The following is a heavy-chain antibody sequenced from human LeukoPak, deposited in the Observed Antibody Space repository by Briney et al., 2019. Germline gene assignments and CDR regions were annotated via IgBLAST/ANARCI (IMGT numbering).Heavy chain of an antibody. CDR1: GFSLSTYF. CDR2: ITNSGRST. J-gene: IGHJ4*02. D-gene: IGHD3-3*01. CDR3: AREASGYYHVFDS. Sequence: PGGSLRLSCEASGFSLSTYFISWIRQAPGKGLEWVSYITNSGRSTKYADAVKGRFTISRDNTRQSVYLEMTDLRAEDTAVYYCAREASGYYHVFDSWGQGTLVNVSS. V-gene: IGHV3-11*04.